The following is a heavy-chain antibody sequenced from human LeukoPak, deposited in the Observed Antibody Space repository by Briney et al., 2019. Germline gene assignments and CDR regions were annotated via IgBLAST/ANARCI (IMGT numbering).Heavy chain of an antibody. CDR3: AKDRGVHYYGSERGLFNWFEP. CDR2: ISGGGGST. J-gene: IGHJ5*02. CDR1: GFTFSSYA. Sequence: GGSLRLSCAASGFTFSSYAMSWVRQAPGKGLEWVSAISGGGGSTYYADSVKGRFTISRDNSKNTLYLQMNSLRAEDTAVYYCAKDRGVHYYGSERGLFNWFEPWGQGTLVTVSS. V-gene: IGHV3-23*01. D-gene: IGHD3-10*01.